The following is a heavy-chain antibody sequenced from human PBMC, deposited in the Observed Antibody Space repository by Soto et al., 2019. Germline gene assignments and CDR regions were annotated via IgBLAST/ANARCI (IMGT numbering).Heavy chain of an antibody. CDR3: ARDQGITSFGGYAMHYYGNAV. CDR1: GYTFTSSG. D-gene: IGHD3-3*01. J-gene: IGHJ6*02. Sequence: ASVKVSCKASGYTFTSSGIGWVRQAPGQGLEWMGWISTDNGNTKYAQHLQGRVSMTTDTSTSTAYMDLRSLRSDDTAVYYCARDQGITSFGGYAMHYYGNAVWAQRTTVPVSS. V-gene: IGHV1-18*01. CDR2: ISTDNGNT.